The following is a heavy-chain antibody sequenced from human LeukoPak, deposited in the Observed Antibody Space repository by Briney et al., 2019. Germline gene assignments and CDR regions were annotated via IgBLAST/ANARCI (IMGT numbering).Heavy chain of an antibody. Sequence: GGFLRLSCAASGFTFSSYSMNWVRQAPGKGLEWVSSISSSSSYIYYADSVKGRFTISRDNAKNSLYLQMNSLRAEDTAVYYCARDGGIAAAAYWGQGTLVTVSS. V-gene: IGHV3-21*01. CDR2: ISSSSSYI. CDR3: ARDGGIAAAAY. D-gene: IGHD6-13*01. J-gene: IGHJ4*02. CDR1: GFTFSSYS.